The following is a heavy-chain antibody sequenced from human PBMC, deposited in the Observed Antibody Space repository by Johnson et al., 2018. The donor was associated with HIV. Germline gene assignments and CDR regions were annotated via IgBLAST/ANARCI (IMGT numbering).Heavy chain of an antibody. J-gene: IGHJ3*02. CDR2: ISYDGSIK. Sequence: VQLVESGGGVVQPGKSLRLSCAASGFTFSSSAMHWVRQAPGQGLQWVALISYDGSIKYFADSGKGRITISRDNSKNTLHLQMNSLRPEDTSVYYCARNSGNGLVLRGDAFDMWGQGTMVTVSS. D-gene: IGHD2-8*01. CDR1: GFTFSSSA. V-gene: IGHV3-30-3*01. CDR3: ARNSGNGLVLRGDAFDM.